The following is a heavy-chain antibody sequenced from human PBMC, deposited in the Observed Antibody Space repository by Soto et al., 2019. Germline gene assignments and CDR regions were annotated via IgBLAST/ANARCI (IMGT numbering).Heavy chain of an antibody. CDR2: MNPINGAT. CDR3: GRGPSPSAPAGGTPYYYAMDV. CDR1: GYYFTAYD. V-gene: IGHV1-8*02. D-gene: IGHD6-13*01. Sequence: GSGKVSFKTSGYYFTAYDINLVRQASGQGLEWMGWMNPINGATGSARRFQGRVSMTRNTATGTAYLELTSLRSDDTGVYYCGRGPSPSAPAGGTPYYYAMDVWGQGTTVTVSS. J-gene: IGHJ6*01.